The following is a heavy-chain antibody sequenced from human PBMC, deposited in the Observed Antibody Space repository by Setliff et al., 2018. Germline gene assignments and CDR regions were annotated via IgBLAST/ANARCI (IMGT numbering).Heavy chain of an antibody. J-gene: IGHJ6*02. CDR1: GGSISSGSYY. D-gene: IGHD3-3*01. CDR2: IYTSGST. CDR3: ARDYNFWSGYLNDYYYYGMDV. V-gene: IGHV4-61*02. Sequence: SETLSLTCTVSGGSISSGSYYWSWIRQPAGKGLEWIGRIYTSGSTNYNPSLKSRVTISVDTSKNQFSLKLSSVTAADTAVYYCARDYNFWSGYLNDYYYYGMDVWGQGTMVTVSS.